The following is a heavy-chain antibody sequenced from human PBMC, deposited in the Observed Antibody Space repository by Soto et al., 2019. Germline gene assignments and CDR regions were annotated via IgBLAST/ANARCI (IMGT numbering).Heavy chain of an antibody. D-gene: IGHD3-10*01. CDR1: GYSFARFG. V-gene: IGHV1-18*01. CDR2: ISGYNGNT. Sequence: QVQLVQSGAEVKKPGASVKVSCKTSGYSFARFGISWVRQAPGQGLEWLGWISGYNGNTDYAQKYQGRDTMTTEPSKSTAYMEMRSLRSDDPAVYYCARGYDSYGVRDYWGKGTLVTVSS. J-gene: IGHJ4*02. CDR3: ARGYDSYGVRDY.